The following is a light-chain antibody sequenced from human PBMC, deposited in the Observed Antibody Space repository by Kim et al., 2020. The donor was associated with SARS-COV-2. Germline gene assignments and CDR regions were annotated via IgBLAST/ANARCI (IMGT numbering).Light chain of an antibody. V-gene: IGKV3-11*01. Sequence: PGERANLSCRASQNIDTYVAGYQQRPGQAPRLLVYDASNRATGVPDRFSGSGSGTDFTLTISSLEPEDFSIYYCQQRNSWPPAVTFGGGTKVDIK. CDR1: QNIDTY. CDR2: DAS. J-gene: IGKJ4*01. CDR3: QQRNSWPPAVT.